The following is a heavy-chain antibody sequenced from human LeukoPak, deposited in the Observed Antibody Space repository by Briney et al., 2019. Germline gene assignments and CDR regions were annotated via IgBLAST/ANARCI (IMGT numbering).Heavy chain of an antibody. V-gene: IGHV3-33*06. Sequence: PGRSLRLSCAASGFTFSSYGMHWVRQAPGKGLEWVAVIWYDGSNKYYADSVKGRFTISRDNSKNTLYLQMNSLRAEDTAVYYCVKDLGYCGGDCYSFIDYWGQGTLVTVSS. D-gene: IGHD2-21*02. CDR1: GFTFSSYG. J-gene: IGHJ4*02. CDR3: VKDLGYCGGDCYSFIDY. CDR2: IWYDGSNK.